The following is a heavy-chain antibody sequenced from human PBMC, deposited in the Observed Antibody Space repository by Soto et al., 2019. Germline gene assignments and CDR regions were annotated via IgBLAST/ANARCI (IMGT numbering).Heavy chain of an antibody. D-gene: IGHD6-19*01. Sequence: QVQLVQSGAEVKKPGASVKVSCMASGYTFTSYGISWVRQAPGQGLEWMGWINAYNGPTKYPQKLQGRVTMTTSKSTSTAYMEVRCLRSDDTAVYYCAREFIAVADTRAYGMAVWGQGTTVTVSS. V-gene: IGHV1-18*01. CDR3: AREFIAVADTRAYGMAV. J-gene: IGHJ6*02. CDR1: GYTFTSYG. CDR2: INAYNGPT.